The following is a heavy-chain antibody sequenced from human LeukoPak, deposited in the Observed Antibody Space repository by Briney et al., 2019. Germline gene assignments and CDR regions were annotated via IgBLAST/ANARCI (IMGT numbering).Heavy chain of an antibody. CDR3: ARQPNPGIAAAGPDY. CDR2: IYPGDSDT. CDR1: GYSFTSYW. Sequence: GESLQISCKGSGYSFTSYWIGWVRQMPGKGLEWMGIIYPGDSDTRYSPSFQGQVTISADKSISTAYLQWSSLKASDTAMYYCARQPNPGIAAAGPDYWGQGTLVTVSS. V-gene: IGHV5-51*01. D-gene: IGHD6-13*01. J-gene: IGHJ4*02.